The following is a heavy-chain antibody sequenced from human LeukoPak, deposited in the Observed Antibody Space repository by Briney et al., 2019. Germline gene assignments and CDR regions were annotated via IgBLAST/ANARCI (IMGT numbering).Heavy chain of an antibody. CDR3: ASFRMATISDFDY. CDR2: ISSSSSYI. CDR1: GFSFSTYG. V-gene: IGHV3-21*01. D-gene: IGHD5-24*01. Sequence: GGSLRLSCAASGFSFSTYGMHWVRQAPGKGLEWVSSISSSSSYIYYADSVKGRFTISRDNAKNSLYLQMNSLRAEDTAVYYCASFRMATISDFDYWGQRTLVTVSS. J-gene: IGHJ4*02.